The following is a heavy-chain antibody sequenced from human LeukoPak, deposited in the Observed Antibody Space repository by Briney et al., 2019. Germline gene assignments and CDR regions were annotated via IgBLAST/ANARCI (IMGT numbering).Heavy chain of an antibody. V-gene: IGHV4-4*02. Sequence: SETLSLTCTVSGGSISSSNWWYLVRQPPGEGLGWIGEIYHSGSANYNPSLTSLVTMSVDKSKNQISLKLTSVTAADTALYYCARSRSDGYYYYYYYMDVWGKGTTVTVSS. CDR3: ARSRSDGYYYYYYYMDV. CDR2: IYHSGSA. CDR1: GGSISSSNW. D-gene: IGHD2-15*01. J-gene: IGHJ6*03.